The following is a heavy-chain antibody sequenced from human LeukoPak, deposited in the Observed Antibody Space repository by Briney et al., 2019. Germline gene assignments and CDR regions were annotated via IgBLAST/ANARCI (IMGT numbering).Heavy chain of an antibody. D-gene: IGHD3-9*01. V-gene: IGHV4-59*01. CDR1: GGSISSYY. CDR3: ARGARDYDILTGYYNYRYYFDY. J-gene: IGHJ4*02. Sequence: SETLSLTCTVSGGSISSYYWSWIRQPPGKGLEWIGYIYYSGSTNYNPSLKSRVTISVDTSKNQFSLKLSSVTAADTAVYYCARGARDYDILTGYYNYRYYFDYWGQGTLVTVSS. CDR2: IYYSGST.